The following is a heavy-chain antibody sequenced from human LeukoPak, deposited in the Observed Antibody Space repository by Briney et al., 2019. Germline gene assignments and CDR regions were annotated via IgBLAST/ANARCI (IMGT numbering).Heavy chain of an antibody. CDR2: INHSGST. Sequence: SETLSLTCAVYGGSFSGYYWSWIRQPPGKGLEWIGEINHSGSTNYNPSLKSRVTISVDKSKNQFSLKLSSVTAADTAVYYCARDYDILTGYSTLDYWGQGTLVTVSS. CDR1: GGSFSGYY. CDR3: ARDYDILTGYSTLDY. V-gene: IGHV4-34*01. D-gene: IGHD3-9*01. J-gene: IGHJ4*02.